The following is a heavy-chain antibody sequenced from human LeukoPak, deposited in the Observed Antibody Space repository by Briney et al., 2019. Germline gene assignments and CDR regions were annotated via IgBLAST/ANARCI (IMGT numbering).Heavy chain of an antibody. V-gene: IGHV4-34*01. CDR3: ASRIYDSSGFFDY. Sequence: SETLSLTCAVYGGSFSGYYWSWIRQPPGKGLEWIGEINHSGSTNYNPSLKSRVTISVDTSKNQFSLKLSSVTAADTAVYYCASRIYDSSGFFDYWGQGTLVTASS. CDR2: INHSGST. D-gene: IGHD3-22*01. J-gene: IGHJ4*02. CDR1: GGSFSGYY.